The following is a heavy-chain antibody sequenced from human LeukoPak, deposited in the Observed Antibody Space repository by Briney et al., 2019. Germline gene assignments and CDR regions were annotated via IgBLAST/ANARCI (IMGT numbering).Heavy chain of an antibody. Sequence: ASVKVSCKASGYTFTGYYMHWVRQAPGQGLEWMGWISAYNGNTNYAQKLQGRVTMTTDTSTSTAYMELRSLRSDDTAVYYCARISRGYSYGYYGYWGQGTLVTVSS. V-gene: IGHV1-18*04. J-gene: IGHJ4*02. CDR1: GYTFTGYY. CDR3: ARISRGYSYGYYGY. CDR2: ISAYNGNT. D-gene: IGHD5-18*01.